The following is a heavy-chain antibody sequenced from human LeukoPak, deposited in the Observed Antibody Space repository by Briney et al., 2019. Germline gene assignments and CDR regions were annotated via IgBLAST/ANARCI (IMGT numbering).Heavy chain of an antibody. V-gene: IGHV3-48*04. Sequence: GRSLRLSCAASGFTFSSYSMNWVRQAPGKGLEWVSYISSSSSTIYYADSVKGRFTISRDNAKNSLYLQMNSLRAEDTAVYYCARDRPYSSGWRFDYWGQGTLVTVSS. CDR2: ISSSSSTI. CDR1: GFTFSSYS. J-gene: IGHJ4*02. D-gene: IGHD6-25*01. CDR3: ARDRPYSSGWRFDY.